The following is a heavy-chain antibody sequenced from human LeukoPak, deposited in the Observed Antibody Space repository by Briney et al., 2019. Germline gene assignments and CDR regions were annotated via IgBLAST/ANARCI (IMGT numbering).Heavy chain of an antibody. CDR2: IKQDGSEK. V-gene: IGHV3-7*01. CDR1: GFTFSSYW. D-gene: IGHD6-13*01. J-gene: IGHJ5*02. Sequence: GGSLRLSCAASGFTFSSYWMNWVRQAPGQGLEWVANIKQDGSEKYYVDSVKGRFTISRDNAKNSLYLQMNSLRAEDTAVYYCARDGAAAINWFDPWGQGTLVTVSS. CDR3: ARDGAAAINWFDP.